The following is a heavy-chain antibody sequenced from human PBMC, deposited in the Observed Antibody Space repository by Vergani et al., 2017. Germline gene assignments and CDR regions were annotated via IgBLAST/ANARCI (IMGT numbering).Heavy chain of an antibody. CDR3: ARQASYGSFFFDY. CDR1: GGSISSSSYY. V-gene: IGHV4-39*01. CDR2: IYYSGST. Sequence: QLQLQESGPGLVKPSETLSLTCTVSGGSISSSSYYWGWIRQPPGKGLEWIGSIYYSGSTYYNPSLKSRVTISVDTSKNQFSLKLSSVTAADTAVYYCARQASYGSFFFDYWGQGTLVTVSS. D-gene: IGHD5-18*01. J-gene: IGHJ4*02.